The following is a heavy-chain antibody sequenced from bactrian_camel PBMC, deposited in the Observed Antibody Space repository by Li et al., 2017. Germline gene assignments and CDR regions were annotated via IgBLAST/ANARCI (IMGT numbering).Heavy chain of an antibody. J-gene: IGHJ4*01. CDR1: GFTSNSCG. V-gene: IGHV3S60*01. CDR3: ANLYGSWSPYR. Sequence: QVQLVESGGGSVQAGGSLRLSCTAPGFTSNSCGMDWSRQAPGKEREFVSSIGSDGSTAYAESVKGRFTISRDNAKNTVYLQLNSLKTEDMAMYYCANLYGSWSPYRWGQGTQVTVS. D-gene: IGHD6*01. CDR2: IGSDGST.